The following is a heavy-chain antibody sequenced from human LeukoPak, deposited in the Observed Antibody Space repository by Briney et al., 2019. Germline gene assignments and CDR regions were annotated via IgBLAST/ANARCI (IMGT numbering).Heavy chain of an antibody. CDR2: IYYSGST. D-gene: IGHD6-19*01. CDR1: GGSISSYY. J-gene: IGHJ5*02. CDR3: ARLAVAAYNWFDP. V-gene: IGHV4-59*08. Sequence: SETLSLTCTVSGGSISSYYWSWIRQHPGKGLEWIGYIYYSGSTYYNPSLKSRVTISVDTSKNQFSLKLSSVTAADTAVYYCARLAVAAYNWFDPWGQGTLVTVSS.